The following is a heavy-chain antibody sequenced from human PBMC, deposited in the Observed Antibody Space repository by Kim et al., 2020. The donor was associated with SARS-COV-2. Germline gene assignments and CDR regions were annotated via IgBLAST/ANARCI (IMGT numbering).Heavy chain of an antibody. CDR2: ISSSSSYI. V-gene: IGHV3-21*01. CDR1: GFTFSSYS. D-gene: IGHD6-6*01. CDR3: ARVEAARPGEDYFDY. J-gene: IGHJ4*02. Sequence: GGSLRLSCAASGFTFSSYSMNWVRQAPGKGLEWVSSISSSSSYIYYADSVKGRFTISRDNAKNSLYLQMNSLRAEDTAVYYCARVEAARPGEDYFDYWGQRTLVTVSS.